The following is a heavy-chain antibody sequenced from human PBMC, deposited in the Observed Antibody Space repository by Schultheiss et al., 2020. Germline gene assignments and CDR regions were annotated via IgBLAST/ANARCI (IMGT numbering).Heavy chain of an antibody. CDR3: ARDQATGESAGQFDY. Sequence: ASVKVSCKASGYTFTSYAMNWVRQAPGQGLEWMGWINPNSGGTNYAQKLQGRVTMTRDTSITTAYMELSRLRSDDTAVYYCARDQATGESAGQFDYWGQGTLVTVSS. CDR2: INPNSGGT. V-gene: IGHV1-2*02. CDR1: GYTFTSYA. J-gene: IGHJ4*02. D-gene: IGHD7-27*01.